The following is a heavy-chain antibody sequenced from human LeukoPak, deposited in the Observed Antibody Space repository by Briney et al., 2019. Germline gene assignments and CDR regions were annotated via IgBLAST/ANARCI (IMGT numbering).Heavy chain of an antibody. V-gene: IGHV1-2*02. CDR2: INPNSGGT. CDR1: GYTFTGYY. J-gene: IGHJ3*02. CDR3: ARVDSSGYFDAFDI. Sequence: GASVKVPCKASGYTFTGYYMHWVRQAPGQGLEWMGWINPNSGGTNYAQKFQGRVTMTRDTSISTAYMELSRLRYDDTAVYYCARVDSSGYFDAFDIWGQGTMVTVSS. D-gene: IGHD3-22*01.